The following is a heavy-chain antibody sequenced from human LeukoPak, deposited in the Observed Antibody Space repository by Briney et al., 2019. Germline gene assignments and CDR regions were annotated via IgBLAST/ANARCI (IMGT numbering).Heavy chain of an antibody. V-gene: IGHV1-46*01. CDR2: VNPSGDST. J-gene: IGHJ3*02. Sequence: AATVKVSCKASGYTFSNYNTHWLRQAPGQGLEWMGIVNPSGDSTNYAQNFQGRVTMTGDTSTSTVYMELSSLRSEDTAVYYCARVRDGYNDAYDIWGQGTMVTVSS. D-gene: IGHD5-24*01. CDR3: ARVRDGYNDAYDI. CDR1: GYTFSNYN.